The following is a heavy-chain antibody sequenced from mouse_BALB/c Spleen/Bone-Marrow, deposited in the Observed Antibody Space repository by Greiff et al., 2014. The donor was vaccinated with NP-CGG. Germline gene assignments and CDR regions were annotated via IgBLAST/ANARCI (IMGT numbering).Heavy chain of an antibody. Sequence: QVQLKESGPELVKPGALVKISCKASGYTFTSYDINWVKQRPGQGLEWIGWIYPGDGSTKYNEKFKGKATLTADRSSSAAYMQLSSLTSENPAVYFCARSDDGFPYYFDSWGQGTTLTVSS. V-gene: IGHV1S56*01. CDR2: IYPGDGST. CDR3: ARSDDGFPYYFDS. CDR1: GYTFTSYD. D-gene: IGHD2-3*01. J-gene: IGHJ2*01.